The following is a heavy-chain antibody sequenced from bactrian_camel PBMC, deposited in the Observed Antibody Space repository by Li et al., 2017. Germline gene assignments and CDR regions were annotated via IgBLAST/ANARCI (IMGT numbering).Heavy chain of an antibody. Sequence: QVQLVESGGGAVQAGGSLRPSCRASGTTSTYVYMGWFRQAPGKEREGVAGIDRDGSTSYADSVKGQFTISRDNAKNTVYLQMNSLKPEDTAVYYCATGRYSDFPREYNYWGQGTQVTVS. CDR2: IDRDGST. V-gene: IGHV3S53*01. CDR3: ATGRYSDFPREYNY. D-gene: IGHD4*01. CDR1: GTTSTYVY. J-gene: IGHJ4*01.